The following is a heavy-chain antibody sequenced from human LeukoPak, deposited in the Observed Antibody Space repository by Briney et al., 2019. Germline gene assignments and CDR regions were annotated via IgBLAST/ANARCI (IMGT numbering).Heavy chain of an antibody. CDR1: GGSISSYY. CDR3: ARGQTVEVRGLGYYYYGMDG. V-gene: IGHV4-59*01. J-gene: IGHJ6*02. CDR2: IYYSGST. D-gene: IGHD3-10*01. Sequence: SETLSLTCTVSGGSISSYYWSWTRQPPGKGLEWIGYIYYSGSTNYNPSLKSRVTISVDTSKNQFSLKLSSVTAADTAVYYCARGQTVEVRGLGYYYYGMDGWVQGTTVTVSS.